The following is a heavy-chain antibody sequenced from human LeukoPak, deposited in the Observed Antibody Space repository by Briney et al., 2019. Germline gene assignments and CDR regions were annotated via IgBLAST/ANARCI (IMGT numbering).Heavy chain of an antibody. CDR2: INHSGST. J-gene: IGHJ6*03. Sequence: SETLSLTCTVSGGSISSYYWSWIRQPPGKGLEWIGEINHSGSTNYNPSLKSRVTISVDTSKNQFSLKLSSVTAADTAVYYCARGGGDYYMDVWGKGPTVTVSS. V-gene: IGHV4-34*01. CDR1: GGSISSYY. D-gene: IGHD3-3*01. CDR3: ARGGGDYYMDV.